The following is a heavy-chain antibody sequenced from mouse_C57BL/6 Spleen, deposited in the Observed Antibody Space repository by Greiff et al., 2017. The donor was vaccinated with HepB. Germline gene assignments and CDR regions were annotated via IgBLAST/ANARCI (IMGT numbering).Heavy chain of an antibody. J-gene: IGHJ3*01. CDR2: ISGGGGNT. CDR1: GFTFSSYT. D-gene: IGHD1-1*01. Sequence: EVQGVESGGGLVKPGGSLKLSCAASGFTFSSYTMSWVRQTPEKRLEWVATISGGGGNTYYPDSVKGRFTISRDNAKNTLYLQMSSLRSEDTALYYCARQHESSYYYGSRGAWFAYWGQGTLVTVSA. CDR3: ARQHESSYYYGSRGAWFAY. V-gene: IGHV5-9*01.